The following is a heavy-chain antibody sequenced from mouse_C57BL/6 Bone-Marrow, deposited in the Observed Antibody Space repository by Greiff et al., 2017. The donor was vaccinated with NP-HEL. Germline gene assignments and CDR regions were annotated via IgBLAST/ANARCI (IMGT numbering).Heavy chain of an antibody. CDR3: ARDRLGEVAWFAY. CDR1: GFTFSSYA. Sequence: EVMLVESGGGLVKPGGSLKLSCAASGFTFSSYAMSWVRQTPEKRLEWVATISDGGSYTYYPDNVKGRFTISRDNAKNNLYLQMSHLKSEDTAMYYCARDRLGEVAWFAYWGQGTLVTVSA. V-gene: IGHV5-4*01. D-gene: IGHD4-1*01. CDR2: ISDGGSYT. J-gene: IGHJ3*01.